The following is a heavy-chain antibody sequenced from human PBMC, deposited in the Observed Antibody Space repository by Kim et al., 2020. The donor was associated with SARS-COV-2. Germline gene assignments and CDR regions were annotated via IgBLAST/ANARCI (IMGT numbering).Heavy chain of an antibody. V-gene: IGHV3-74*01. J-gene: IGHJ4*02. CDR2: NNDGTKS. CDR3: TTAFEY. Sequence: NNDGTKSYSADSVRGRFTISRDNSKNMVYLQMNSLGAEDTALYYCTTAFEYWGQGTLVTVSS.